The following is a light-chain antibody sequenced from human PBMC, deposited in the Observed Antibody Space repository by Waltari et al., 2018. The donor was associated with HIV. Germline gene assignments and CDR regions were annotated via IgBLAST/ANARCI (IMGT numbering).Light chain of an antibody. CDR1: TGAVTSGYY. CDR3: LLYYGGSQV. Sequence: QTVVTPEPSLTVSPGGTVTLTCASSTGAVTSGYYPNWSQQKPGQAPTSLIFSTSNKHSWTPARFSGSLLGGKAALTLSGVQPEDEADYYCLLYYGGSQVFGGGTRLTVL. V-gene: IGLV7-43*01. J-gene: IGLJ3*02. CDR2: STS.